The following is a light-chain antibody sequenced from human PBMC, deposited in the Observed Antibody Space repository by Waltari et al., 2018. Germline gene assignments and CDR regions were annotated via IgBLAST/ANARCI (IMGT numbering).Light chain of an antibody. V-gene: IGKV3-20*01. CDR2: GAS. CDR3: QHYLRLPVT. CDR1: QSVSRA. Sequence: SCRARQSVSRALAWYQQKPCQAPRLLIYGASTRATGIPDRFSGSGSGTDFSLTISRLEPDDFAVYYCQHYLRLPVTFGQGTTVEI. J-gene: IGKJ1*01.